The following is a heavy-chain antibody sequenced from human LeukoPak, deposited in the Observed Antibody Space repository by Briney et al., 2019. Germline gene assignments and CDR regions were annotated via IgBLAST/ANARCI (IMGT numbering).Heavy chain of an antibody. J-gene: IGHJ4*02. Sequence: SETLSLTCTVSDGSLSSGSYYWSWIRQPPGKGQEWIGYIYYSGSTNYNPSLKSRVTISVDTSKNQFSLKLSSVTAADTAVYYCAREEYSFDYWGQGTLVTVSS. D-gene: IGHD6-6*01. CDR3: AREEYSFDY. V-gene: IGHV4-61*01. CDR2: IYYSGST. CDR1: DGSLSSGSYY.